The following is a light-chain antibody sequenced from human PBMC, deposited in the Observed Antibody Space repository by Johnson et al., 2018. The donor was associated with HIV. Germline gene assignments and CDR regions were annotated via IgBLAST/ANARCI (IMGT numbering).Light chain of an antibody. J-gene: IGLJ1*01. V-gene: IGLV1-51*01. CDR1: SSNIGSNS. Sequence: QAVLTQPPSVSAAPGQKVTISCSGSSSNIGSNSVSWYQQLPGTAPKLLIYDNDKRPSGIPDRFSASKSDTSATLGITGLQTGDEANYYCGTWDDGLSAYVFGTGTKVTGL. CDR2: DND. CDR3: GTWDDGLSAYV.